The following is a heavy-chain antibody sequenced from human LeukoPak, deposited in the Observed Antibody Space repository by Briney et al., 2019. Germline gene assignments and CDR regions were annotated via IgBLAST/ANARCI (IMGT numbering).Heavy chain of an antibody. V-gene: IGHV1-8*01. J-gene: IGHJ3*02. CDR1: GYTFTSYD. D-gene: IGHD3-9*01. CDR3: ARVPYYDILTGYFNAFDI. Sequence: ASVKVSCKASGYTFTSYDINWVRQATGQGLEWMGWMNPNSGNTGYAQKFQGRVTMTRNTSISTAYMELSSLRSEDTAVYYCARVPYYDILTGYFNAFDIWGQGTMVTVSS. CDR2: MNPNSGNT.